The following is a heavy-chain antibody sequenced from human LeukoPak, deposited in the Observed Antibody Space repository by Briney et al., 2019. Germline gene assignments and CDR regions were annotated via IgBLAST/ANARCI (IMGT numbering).Heavy chain of an antibody. Sequence: SETLSLTCTVSGGSISSYYWSWIRQPPGKGLEWIGYIYTGGSTNYNPSLKSRVTISVDTSKNQFSLKLSSVTAADTAVYYCARGSLTSYYFDYWGQGTLVTVSS. CDR1: GGSISSYY. D-gene: IGHD3-10*01. V-gene: IGHV4-4*09. CDR2: IYTGGST. CDR3: ARGSLTSYYFDY. J-gene: IGHJ4*02.